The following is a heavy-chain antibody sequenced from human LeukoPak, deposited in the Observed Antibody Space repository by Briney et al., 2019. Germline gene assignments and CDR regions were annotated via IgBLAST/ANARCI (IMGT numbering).Heavy chain of an antibody. V-gene: IGHV4-30-4*08. D-gene: IGHD1-1*01. CDR3: ARDLQDSHWYYYYMDV. Sequence: PSETLSLTCTISGGSISSGDYYWSWIRQPPGKGLEWIGYIYYSGSTYYNPSLKSRVTISVDTSKNQFSLKLSSVTAADTAVYYCARDLQDSHWYYYYMDVWGKGTTVTVSS. J-gene: IGHJ6*03. CDR2: IYYSGST. CDR1: GGSISSGDYY.